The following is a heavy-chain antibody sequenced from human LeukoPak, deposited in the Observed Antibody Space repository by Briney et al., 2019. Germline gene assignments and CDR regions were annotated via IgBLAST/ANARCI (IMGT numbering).Heavy chain of an antibody. J-gene: IGHJ4*02. Sequence: GGSLRLSCAASGFTFSNAWMSWVRQAPGKGLEWVGRIKSKTDGGTTDYAAPVKGRFTISRDDSKNTLYLQMNSLKTEDTAVYYCTQHYYDSSGYYYDPQRQTTYYDYWGQGTLVSLST. CDR3: TQHYYDSSGYYYDPQRQTTYYDY. CDR1: GFTFSNAW. V-gene: IGHV3-15*01. CDR2: IKSKTDGGTT. D-gene: IGHD3-22*01.